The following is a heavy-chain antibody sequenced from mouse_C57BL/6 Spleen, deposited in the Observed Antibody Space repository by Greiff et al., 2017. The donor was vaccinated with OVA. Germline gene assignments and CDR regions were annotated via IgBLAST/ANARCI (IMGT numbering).Heavy chain of an antibody. CDR3: ARTGEKTGSSWFAY. Sequence: EVKLMESGGGLVKPGGSLKLSCAASGFTFSDYGMHWVRQAPEKGLEWVAYISSGSSTIYYADTVKGRFTISRDNAKNTLFLKMTSLRAEDTAMYYCARTGEKTGSSWFAYWGQGSLVTVSA. V-gene: IGHV5-17*01. J-gene: IGHJ3*01. CDR1: GFTFSDYG. D-gene: IGHD4-1*01. CDR2: ISSGSSTI.